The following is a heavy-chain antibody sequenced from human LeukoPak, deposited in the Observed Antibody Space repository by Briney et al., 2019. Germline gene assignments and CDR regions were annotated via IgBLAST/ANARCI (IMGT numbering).Heavy chain of an antibody. CDR3: AKPAVAGWATHFDS. CDR1: GGSISSSSYY. D-gene: IGHD6-19*01. Sequence: PSETLSLTCTVSGGSISSSSYYWGWIRQPPGKGLEWIGSIYYSGGTYYNPSLKSRVTISVDSSKNQFSLKLSSVNAGDTAVYYCAKPAVAGWATHFDSWGQGTLVTVSS. CDR2: IYYSGGT. J-gene: IGHJ4*02. V-gene: IGHV4-39*01.